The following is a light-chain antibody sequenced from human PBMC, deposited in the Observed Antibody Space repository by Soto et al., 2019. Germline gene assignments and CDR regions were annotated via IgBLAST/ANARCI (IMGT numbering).Light chain of an antibody. CDR1: GSDVGGYNY. V-gene: IGLV2-14*01. Sequence: QSALTQPASVSGSPGQSITISCTGTGSDVGGYNYVSWYQQHPGKAPKLMIYEVSNRPSGVSNRFSGSKSGSTASLTISGLQAEDEADYYCSSYTSSSIDYVFGTGTKVTVL. J-gene: IGLJ1*01. CDR2: EVS. CDR3: SSYTSSSIDYV.